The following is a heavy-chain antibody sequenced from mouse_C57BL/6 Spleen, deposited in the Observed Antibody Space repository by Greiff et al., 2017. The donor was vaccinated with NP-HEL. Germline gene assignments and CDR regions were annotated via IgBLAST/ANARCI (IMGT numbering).Heavy chain of an antibody. CDR3: ARSIYDGYYAMDY. CDR2: INPSNGGT. V-gene: IGHV1-53*01. CDR1: GYTFTSSW. Sequence: VQLQQPGTELVKPGASVKLSCKASGYTFTSSWMHWVKQRPGQGLEWIGNINPSNGGTNYNEKFKSKATLTVDKSSSTAYMQLSSLTSEDSAVYYCARSIYDGYYAMDYWGQGTSVTVSS. J-gene: IGHJ4*01. D-gene: IGHD2-3*01.